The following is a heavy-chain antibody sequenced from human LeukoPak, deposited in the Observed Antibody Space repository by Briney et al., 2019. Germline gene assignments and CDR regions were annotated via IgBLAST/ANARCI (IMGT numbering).Heavy chain of an antibody. V-gene: IGHV4-34*01. CDR3: ARKEQWLPHDAFDI. J-gene: IGHJ3*02. CDR2: INHSGST. CDR1: GGSFSGYY. Sequence: PSETLSLTCAVYGGSFSGYYWSWVRQPPGKGLEWIGEINHSGSTNYNPSLKCRVTISVDASKNQFSLMLSSVTAADTAVYYCARKEQWLPHDAFDIWGQGTMVTVSS. D-gene: IGHD6-19*01.